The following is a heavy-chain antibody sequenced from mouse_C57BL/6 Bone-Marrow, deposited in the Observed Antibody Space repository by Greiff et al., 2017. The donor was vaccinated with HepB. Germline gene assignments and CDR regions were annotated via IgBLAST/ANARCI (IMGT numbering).Heavy chain of an antibody. CDR2: ISDGGSYT. Sequence: EVKLMESGGGLVKPGGSLKLSCAASGFTFSSYAMSWVRQTPEKRLEWVATISDGGSYTYYPDNVKGRFTISRDNAKNNLYLQMSHLKSEDTAMYYCARAVAQAKAWFAYWGQGTLVTVSA. D-gene: IGHD3-2*02. J-gene: IGHJ3*01. CDR3: ARAVAQAKAWFAY. CDR1: GFTFSSYA. V-gene: IGHV5-4*03.